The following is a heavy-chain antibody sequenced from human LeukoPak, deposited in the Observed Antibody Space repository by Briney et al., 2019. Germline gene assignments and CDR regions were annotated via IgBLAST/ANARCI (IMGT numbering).Heavy chain of an antibody. V-gene: IGHV4-59*11. CDR1: GGSINSHY. D-gene: IGHD4-17*01. Sequence: SETLSLTCTVSGGSINSHYWSWIRQPPGKGLEWIGYIYYSGSTNYNPSPKSRVTISVDTSKNQFSLKLSSVTAADTAVYYCARGYITVTTDWFDPWGQGTLVTVSS. J-gene: IGHJ5*02. CDR3: ARGYITVTTDWFDP. CDR2: IYYSGST.